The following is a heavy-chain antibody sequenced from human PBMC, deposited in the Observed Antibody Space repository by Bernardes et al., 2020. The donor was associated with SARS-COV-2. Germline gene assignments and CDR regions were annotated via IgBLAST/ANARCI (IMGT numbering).Heavy chain of an antibody. CDR3: AREAGSPTTGTGLRYYYGMDV. D-gene: IGHD1-1*01. CDR2: IKQDGSEK. Sequence: GGSLRLSCAASGFTFSSYWMSWVRQAPGKGLEWVANIKQDGSEKYYVDSVKGRFTISRDNAKNSLYLQMNSLRAEDTAVYYCAREAGSPTTGTGLRYYYGMDVWGQGTTVTVSS. CDR1: GFTFSSYW. J-gene: IGHJ6*02. V-gene: IGHV3-7*01.